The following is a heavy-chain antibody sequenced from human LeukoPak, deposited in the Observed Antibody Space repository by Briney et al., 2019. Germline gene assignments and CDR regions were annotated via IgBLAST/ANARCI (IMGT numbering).Heavy chain of an antibody. CDR1: GYTFTTHD. CDR3: ARCYASGSYGIDY. J-gene: IGHJ4*02. D-gene: IGHD3-10*01. V-gene: IGHV1-8*01. CDR2: MNPGSGDT. Sequence: ASVKVSCKASGYTFTTHDLTWVRQATGQGLEWMGWMNPGSGDTAYAQKFQGRVTMTRDTSMSTAYMELNSLGSEDTAIYYCARCYASGSYGIDYWGQGTLVTVSS.